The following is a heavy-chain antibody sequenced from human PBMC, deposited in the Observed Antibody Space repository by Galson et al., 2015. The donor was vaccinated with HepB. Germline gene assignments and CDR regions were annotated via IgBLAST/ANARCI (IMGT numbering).Heavy chain of an antibody. CDR2: INAYDSST. CDR1: GYTFSSYS. D-gene: IGHD2-15*01. J-gene: IGHJ5*02. Sequence: SVKVSCKASGYTFSSYSIAWVRQAPGQGLEWMGWINAYDSSTNYAQNLQGRVTMTTETSTTTAYMELRSLRSDDTAVYYCARGALVSVVTANLNNWFDPWGQGTLVTVSS. CDR3: ARGALVSVVTANLNNWFDP. V-gene: IGHV1-18*01.